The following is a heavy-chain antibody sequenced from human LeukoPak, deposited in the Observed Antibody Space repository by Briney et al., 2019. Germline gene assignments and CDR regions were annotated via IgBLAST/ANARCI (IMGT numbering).Heavy chain of an antibody. J-gene: IGHJ5*01. CDR2: IYHSGST. CDR3: VRVREYYDSSGYYPLGNWFDS. Sequence: PSETLSLTCTVSGGSISSGGYYWSWIRQHPGKGLEWIGYIYHSGSTYYNPSLKSRLTISVDTSKNQFSLKLSSVTAADTAVYYCVRVREYYDSSGYYPLGNWFDSWGQGTLVTVSS. CDR1: GGSISSGGYY. D-gene: IGHD3-22*01. V-gene: IGHV4-30-4*08.